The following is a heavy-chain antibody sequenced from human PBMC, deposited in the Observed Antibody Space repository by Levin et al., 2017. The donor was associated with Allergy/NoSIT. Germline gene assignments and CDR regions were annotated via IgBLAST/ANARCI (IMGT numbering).Heavy chain of an antibody. J-gene: IGHJ3*01. D-gene: IGHD1-1*01. Sequence: PSETLSLSCTVSGGSISIFYWSWIRHSPGKGLEYIGYITHSGRTNYNPSLKSRLTMTVDTTNNQFFLKLTSLTAADTAVYFCARDTGGFAFDLWGQGTLVTVSS. V-gene: IGHV4-59*12. CDR1: GGSISIFY. CDR3: ARDTGGFAFDL. CDR2: ITHSGRT.